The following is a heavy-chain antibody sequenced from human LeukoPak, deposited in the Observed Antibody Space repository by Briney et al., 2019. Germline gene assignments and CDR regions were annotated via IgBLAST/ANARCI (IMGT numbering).Heavy chain of an antibody. D-gene: IGHD5-24*01. CDR2: IYPGDSDT. V-gene: IGHV5-51*01. Sequence: GESLKISCKGSGYSFTSYWIGWVRQMPGKGLEWKGIIYPGDSDTRYSPSFQGQVTISADKSISTAYLQWSSLKASDTAMYYCARLMEMATITSTFDIWGQGTMVTVSS. CDR1: GYSFTSYW. CDR3: ARLMEMATITSTFDI. J-gene: IGHJ3*02.